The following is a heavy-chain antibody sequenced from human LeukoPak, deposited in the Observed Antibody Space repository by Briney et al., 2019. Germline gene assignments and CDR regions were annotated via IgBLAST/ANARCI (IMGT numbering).Heavy chain of an antibody. Sequence: GASVKVSCKASGYTFTSYDINWVRQATGQGLEWMGWMNPNSGNTGYAQKFQGRVTITRNTSISTAYMELSSLRSEDTAVYYCARGRSDYDFWSGYYTTYYYYMDVWGKGTTVTVSS. CDR2: MNPNSGNT. CDR3: ARGRSDYDFWSGYYTTYYYYMDV. J-gene: IGHJ6*03. D-gene: IGHD3-3*01. CDR1: GYTFTSYD. V-gene: IGHV1-8*03.